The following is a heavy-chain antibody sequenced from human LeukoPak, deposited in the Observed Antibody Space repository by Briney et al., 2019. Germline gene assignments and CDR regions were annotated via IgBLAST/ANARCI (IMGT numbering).Heavy chain of an antibody. CDR3: ARGPRNDP. V-gene: IGHV1-8*01. J-gene: IGHJ5*02. Sequence: ASVKVSCKTSGYPFTTWGINWVRQAAGQGLEWMGWVHPNSGNTAYAQKFQGRVTMTRDTSISTAYMELSGLRSDDTAVYFCARGPRNDPWGQGTLVTVSS. CDR1: GYPFTTWG. D-gene: IGHD1-14*01. CDR2: VHPNSGNT.